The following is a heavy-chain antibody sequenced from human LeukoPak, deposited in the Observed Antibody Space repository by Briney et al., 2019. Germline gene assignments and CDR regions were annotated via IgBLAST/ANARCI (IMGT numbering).Heavy chain of an antibody. D-gene: IGHD3-10*01. CDR3: AREPRITMVRGVIIGYFDY. J-gene: IGHJ4*02. V-gene: IGHV4-31*03. CDR1: GGSISSCGYY. CDR2: IYYRGST. Sequence: SQTLSLTCTVSGGSISSCGYYWSWIRPHPGKGLEWIGYIYYRGSTYYNPSLKSRVTISVDTSKNQFSLKLSSVTAADTAVYYCAREPRITMVRGVIIGYFDYWGQGTLVTVSS.